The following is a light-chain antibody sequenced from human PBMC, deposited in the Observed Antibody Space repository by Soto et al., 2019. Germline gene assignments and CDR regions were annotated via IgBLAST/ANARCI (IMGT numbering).Light chain of an antibody. CDR2: DAS. CDR3: QQYYSFPPS. Sequence: DIQVIQSPSSLSRSKGATVTITCRASLPIKTNLIWYQHKPGKAPTLLLFDASSLHSGGPSRFSGSGSGTDFTLTISCLQSEDFATYYCQQYYSFPPSFGQGTKVDIK. CDR1: LPIKTN. J-gene: IGKJ1*01. V-gene: IGKV1-39*01.